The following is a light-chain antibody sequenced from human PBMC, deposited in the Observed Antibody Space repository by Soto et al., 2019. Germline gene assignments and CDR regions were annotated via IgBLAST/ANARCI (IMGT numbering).Light chain of an antibody. CDR1: QSVSSY. J-gene: IGKJ4*01. Sequence: EIVFTQSPATLSLSPGERATLSCRASQSVSSYLAWYQQKPGQAPRLLIYDASNRATGIPARFGGSGSGTDFTLTISSLEPEDFAVYYCQQRSNWLTFGGGTKVDIK. V-gene: IGKV3-11*01. CDR3: QQRSNWLT. CDR2: DAS.